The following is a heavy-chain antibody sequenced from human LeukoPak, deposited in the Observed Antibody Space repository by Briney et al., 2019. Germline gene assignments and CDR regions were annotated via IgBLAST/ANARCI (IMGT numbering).Heavy chain of an antibody. J-gene: IGHJ4*02. CDR1: GYTFTGYY. CDR3: ARTHIVVVAEYYFDY. CDR2: INPNSGGT. V-gene: IGHV1-2*02. Sequence: GASVMVSCKASGYTFTGYYMHWVRQAPGQGLEWMGWINPNSGGTNYAQKFQGRVTMTRDTSISTAYMELSRLRSDDTAVYYCARTHIVVVAEYYFDYWGQGTLVTVSS. D-gene: IGHD3-22*01.